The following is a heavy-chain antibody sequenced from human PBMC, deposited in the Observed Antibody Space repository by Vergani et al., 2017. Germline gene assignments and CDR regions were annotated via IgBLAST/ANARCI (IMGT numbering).Heavy chain of an antibody. CDR3: ARDWKDIRGVPDAVYYFFMDA. J-gene: IGHJ6*03. CDR1: GYNFTAYH. Sequence: VQLVQSGAEVKKPGASLKVSCKASGYNFTAYHIHWVRQAPGQGLEWMGWINPNSGGTNYAEQFRGRVTMTRDTSVSTAYLDLSRLRSDDTAVYFGARDWKDIRGVPDAVYYFFMDAWGKGTTVTVSS. V-gene: IGHV1-2*02. D-gene: IGHD2-15*01. CDR2: INPNSGGT.